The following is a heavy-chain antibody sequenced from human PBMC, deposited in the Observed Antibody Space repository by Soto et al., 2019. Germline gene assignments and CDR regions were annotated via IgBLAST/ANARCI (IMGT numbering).Heavy chain of an antibody. CDR3: AKDPRQFRLGELSSWFDP. Sequence: GGSLRLSCAASGFTFDDYAMHWVRQAPGKGLEWVSGISWNSGSIGYADSVKGRFTISRDNAKNSLYLQMNSLRAEDTALYYCAKDPRQFRLGELSSWFDPWGQGTLVTVSS. D-gene: IGHD3-10*01. V-gene: IGHV3-9*01. CDR2: ISWNSGSI. CDR1: GFTFDDYA. J-gene: IGHJ5*02.